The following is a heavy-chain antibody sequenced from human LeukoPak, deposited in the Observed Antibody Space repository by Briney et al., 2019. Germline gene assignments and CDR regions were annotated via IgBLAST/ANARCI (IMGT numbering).Heavy chain of an antibody. V-gene: IGHV3-30*04. CDR1: GFTFSSYA. CDR2: ISYDGSNK. D-gene: IGHD2-15*01. J-gene: IGHJ6*02. Sequence: PGGSLRLSCAASGFTFSSYAMHCVRQAPGKGLEWVAVISYDGSNKYYADSVKGRFTISRDNSKNTLYLQMNSLRAEDTAVYYCARDLLGVSYGMDVWGQGTTVTVSS. CDR3: ARDLLGVSYGMDV.